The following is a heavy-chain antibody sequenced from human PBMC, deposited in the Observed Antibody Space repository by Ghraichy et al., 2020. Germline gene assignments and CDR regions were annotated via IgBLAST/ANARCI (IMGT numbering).Heavy chain of an antibody. V-gene: IGHV1-2*04. D-gene: IGHD6-19*01. CDR2: INPNSGGT. Sequence: ASVKVSCKASGYTFTGYYMHWVRQAPGQGLEWMGWINPNSGGTNYAQKFQGWVTMTRDTSISTAYMELSRLRSDDTAVYYCARVAYGSGWAFDYWGQGTLVTVSS. CDR1: GYTFTGYY. J-gene: IGHJ4*02. CDR3: ARVAYGSGWAFDY.